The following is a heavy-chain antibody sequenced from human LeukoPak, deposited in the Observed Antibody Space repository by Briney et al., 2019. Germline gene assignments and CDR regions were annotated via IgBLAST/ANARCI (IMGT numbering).Heavy chain of an antibody. Sequence: PSETLTLTCTVSGGSISSYYWSWIRQPAGKGLEWIGRIYTSGSTNYNPSLKSRVTMSVDTSNNQFSLKLSSVTAADTAVYYCARDSPITMIVVAVDAFDIWGQGTMVTVSS. CDR1: GGSISSYY. D-gene: IGHD3-22*01. J-gene: IGHJ3*02. V-gene: IGHV4-4*07. CDR2: IYTSGST. CDR3: ARDSPITMIVVAVDAFDI.